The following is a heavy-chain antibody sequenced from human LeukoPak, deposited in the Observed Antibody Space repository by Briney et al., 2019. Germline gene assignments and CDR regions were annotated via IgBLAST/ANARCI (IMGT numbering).Heavy chain of an antibody. V-gene: IGHV3-30*18. J-gene: IGHJ4*02. CDR3: AKGAGFWSGKVDY. Sequence: GGSLRLSCAASGFTFSSYGMHWVRQAPGKGLEWVAVISYDGSNKYYADSVKGRFTISRDNSKNTLYLQMNSLRAEDTAVYYCAKGAGFWSGKVDYWGQGTLVTVSS. CDR2: ISYDGSNK. CDR1: GFTFSSYG. D-gene: IGHD3-3*01.